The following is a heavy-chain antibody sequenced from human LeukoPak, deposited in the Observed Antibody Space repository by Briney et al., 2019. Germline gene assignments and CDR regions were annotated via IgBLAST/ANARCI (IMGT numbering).Heavy chain of an antibody. CDR3: TKGRSEEMSTMSGSFAS. D-gene: IGHD5-24*01. CDR1: GFIFDDFG. J-gene: IGHJ4*02. V-gene: IGHV3-9*01. Sequence: GGSLRLSCEASGFIFDDFGMHWVRQAPGKGLEWVAGINWNSDYIAYADSVKGRFTISRDNAKNSLYPQMNGLRTEDTAFYFCTKGRSEEMSTMSGSFASWGLGTLVTVST. CDR2: INWNSDYI.